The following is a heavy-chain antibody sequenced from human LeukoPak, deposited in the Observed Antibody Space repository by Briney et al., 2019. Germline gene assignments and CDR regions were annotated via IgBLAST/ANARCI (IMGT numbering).Heavy chain of an antibody. V-gene: IGHV1-2*02. Sequence: PSVKLSCRVSGYTFTGYYMHCVRHAPGQGLEWMGWINPNSGGTNYAQKFQGRVTMTRDTPISTAYMELSRLRSDDTAMYYCARVGRELLFHHWGQGTLVTVSS. CDR1: GYTFTGYY. CDR2: INPNSGGT. CDR3: ARVGRELLFHH. D-gene: IGHD1-26*01. J-gene: IGHJ4*02.